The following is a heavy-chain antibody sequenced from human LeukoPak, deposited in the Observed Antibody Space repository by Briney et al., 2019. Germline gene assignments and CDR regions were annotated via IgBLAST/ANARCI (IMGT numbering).Heavy chain of an antibody. CDR1: GYTFSAFY. V-gene: IGHV1-2*02. Sequence: GASVTVSCKTSGYTFSAFYMHWVRQAPGQGPEWMGWINPDSGGSEYGQKFQGRVTFTSDTSSTTIYMEVRGLKSDDTAVYYCARDMTGGIWARATSFDHWGQGTLVTVSS. CDR3: ARDMTGGIWARATSFDH. J-gene: IGHJ4*02. CDR2: INPDSGGS. D-gene: IGHD1-14*01.